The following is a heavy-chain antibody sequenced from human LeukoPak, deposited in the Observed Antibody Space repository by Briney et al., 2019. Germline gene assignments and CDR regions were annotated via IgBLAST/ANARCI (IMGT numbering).Heavy chain of an antibody. V-gene: IGHV4-59*01. CDR1: GGSISSYY. Sequence: PSETLSLTCTVSGGSISSYYWSWIRQPPGKGLEWIGYIYYSGSTNYNPSLKSRVTISVDTSKNQFSLKLSSVTAADTAVYYCASRFRRDGYNPRPYYYYYYMDVWGKGITVTVSS. CDR3: ASRFRRDGYNPRPYYYYYYMDV. J-gene: IGHJ6*03. CDR2: IYYSGST. D-gene: IGHD5-24*01.